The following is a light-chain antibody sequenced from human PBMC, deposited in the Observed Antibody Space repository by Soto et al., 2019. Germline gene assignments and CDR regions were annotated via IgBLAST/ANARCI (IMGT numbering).Light chain of an antibody. CDR1: SSDVGGYNY. J-gene: IGLJ1*01. CDR3: SSYTGSTLGYV. V-gene: IGLV2-14*01. CDR2: EVS. Sequence: QSALTQPASVSGSPGQSITISCTGTSSDVGGYNYVSWYQQHPGKAPKLMIYEVSNRPSGVSNRFSGSKSGNTASLTISGLQAEDEADYYCSSYTGSTLGYVFGTGTKLTVL.